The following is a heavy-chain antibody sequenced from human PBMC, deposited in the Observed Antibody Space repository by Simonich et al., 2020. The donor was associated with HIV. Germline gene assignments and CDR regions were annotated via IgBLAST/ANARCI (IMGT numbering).Heavy chain of an antibody. J-gene: IGHJ4*02. CDR1: GGSFSGYY. V-gene: IGHV4-34*01. CDR3: ATSSGGNEY. CDR2: INHSGST. Sequence: QVHLQQWGAGLLKPSETLSLTCAVYGGSFSGYYWTWIRQPQGKGLEWMGEINHSGSTDYNPSLKSRVTISLHTSKKQFSLKVNSVTAADTAVYYCATSSGGNEYWGQGTLVTVSS. D-gene: IGHD3-10*01.